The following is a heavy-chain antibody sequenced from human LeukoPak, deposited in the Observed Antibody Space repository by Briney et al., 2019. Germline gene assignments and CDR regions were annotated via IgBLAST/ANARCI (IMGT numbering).Heavy chain of an antibody. CDR3: ARALGSDY. Sequence: SETLSLTCTVSGYSISSGYYWGWIRQPPGKGLEWIGSIYHSGSTYYNPSLKSRVTVSVDTSKNQFSLKLSSVTAADTAVYYCARALGSDYWGQGTLVTVSS. CDR1: GYSISSGYY. J-gene: IGHJ4*02. CDR2: IYHSGST. D-gene: IGHD2-2*03. V-gene: IGHV4-38-2*02.